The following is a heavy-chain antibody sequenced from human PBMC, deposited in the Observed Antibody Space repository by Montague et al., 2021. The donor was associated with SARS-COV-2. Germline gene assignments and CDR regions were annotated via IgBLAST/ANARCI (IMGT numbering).Heavy chain of an antibody. CDR1: GGSISSGGYY. J-gene: IGHJ6*02. Sequence: TLSLTCTVSGGSISSGGYYWSWIRQHPGKGLEWIGYIYYSGSTYYNPSLKSRVTISVDTSKNQFSLKLSSVTAADTAVYYCARVPYRLLFVPRYYGMDVWGQGTTVTVSS. D-gene: IGHD2-2*01. CDR2: IYYSGST. V-gene: IGHV4-31*03. CDR3: ARVPYRLLFVPRYYGMDV.